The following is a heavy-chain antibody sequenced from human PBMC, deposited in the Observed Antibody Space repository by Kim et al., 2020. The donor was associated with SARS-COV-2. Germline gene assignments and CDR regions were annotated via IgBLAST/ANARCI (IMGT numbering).Heavy chain of an antibody. Sequence: DAETKYSPAFQGQVPISADKSLSTAYLHWTRLRASDTAIYYCARHPTSLDYWGQGTLVTVSS. J-gene: IGHJ4*02. V-gene: IGHV5-51*01. CDR2: DAET. CDR3: ARHPTSLDY.